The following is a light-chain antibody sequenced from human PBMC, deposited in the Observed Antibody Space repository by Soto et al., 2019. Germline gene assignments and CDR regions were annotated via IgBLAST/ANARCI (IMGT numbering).Light chain of an antibody. J-gene: IGLJ2*01. CDR1: SSDVGGYNF. V-gene: IGLV2-14*03. CDR2: DVN. CDR3: CSYSGRNTIVV. Sequence: QSALTQPASVSGSPGQSITISCTGTSSDVGGYNFVSWYQQHPGKAPSLMIFDVNNRPSGVSTRFSGSKSGNTASLTISGLQAEDEADYYRCSYSGRNTIVVFGGGTTLTVL.